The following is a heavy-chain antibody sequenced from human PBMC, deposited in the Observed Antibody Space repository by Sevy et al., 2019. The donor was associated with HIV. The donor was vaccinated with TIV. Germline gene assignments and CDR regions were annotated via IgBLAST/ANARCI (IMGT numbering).Heavy chain of an antibody. CDR2: ITRNSYKAYGGTR. J-gene: IGHJ4*02. D-gene: IGHD2-15*01. CDR3: IRGLARADTPEYYFDY. V-gene: IGHV3-49*03. CDR1: GFTFDDYA. Sequence: GGSLRLSCTTSGFTFDDYAVSWFRQAPGKGLEWVAFITRNSYKAYGGTRYYAASVKGRFIISRDDSKSIAYLQMNSMKTEETAVYFCIRGLARADTPEYYFDYLGQVTRVTVS.